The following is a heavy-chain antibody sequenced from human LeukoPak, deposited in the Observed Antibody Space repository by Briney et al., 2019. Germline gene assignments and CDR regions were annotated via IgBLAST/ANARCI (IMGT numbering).Heavy chain of an antibody. Sequence: GVSVKVSCKPSGYTFTGYHMHWVRQAPGQGPEWIGRLNPNTCDTDYAQKFQGRVTITSDTSVSTVYMELSRLRSDDTAVYYCARGDKGNLHFDQWGQGALVTVSS. V-gene: IGHV1-2*06. CDR3: ARGDKGNLHFDQ. CDR2: LNPNTCDT. J-gene: IGHJ4*02. CDR1: GYTFTGYH. D-gene: IGHD4-23*01.